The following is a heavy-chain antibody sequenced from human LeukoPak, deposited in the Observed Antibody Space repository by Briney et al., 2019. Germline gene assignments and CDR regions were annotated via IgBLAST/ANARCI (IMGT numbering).Heavy chain of an antibody. CDR2: IYYCGST. Sequence: PSETLSLTCTVSGGSISSGDYYCSWIRQPPGRGLECIGYIYYCGSTYYNPSLKSRVTISVDTSKNQFSLKLSSVTVADTAVYYCARLMITFGGVIAPFDYWGQGTLVTVSS. CDR1: GGSISSGDYY. V-gene: IGHV4-30-4*08. CDR3: ARLMITFGGVIAPFDY. J-gene: IGHJ4*02. D-gene: IGHD3-16*02.